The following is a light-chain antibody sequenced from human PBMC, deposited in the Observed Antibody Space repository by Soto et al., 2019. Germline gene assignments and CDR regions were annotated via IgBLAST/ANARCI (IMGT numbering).Light chain of an antibody. CDR3: SSYTSSNTLVV. CDR2: DVS. Sequence: QSALTQPASVSGSPGQSITISCTGTSSDVGGYNYVSWYQQHPGKAPKLMIYDVSNRPSGVSNRFSGSKSGNTASLTISGLQAEDAADYYCSSYTSSNTLVVFGGGTKVTVL. V-gene: IGLV2-14*01. CDR1: SSDVGGYNY. J-gene: IGLJ2*01.